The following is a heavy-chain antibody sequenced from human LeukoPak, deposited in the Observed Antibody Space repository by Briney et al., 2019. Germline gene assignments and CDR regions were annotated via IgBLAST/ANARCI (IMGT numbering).Heavy chain of an antibody. CDR1: GGSFSGYY. D-gene: IGHD6-13*01. V-gene: IGHV4-34*01. J-gene: IGHJ5*02. CDR3: APLLKGIAAAGGVWFDP. CDR2: INHSGST. Sequence: SETLSLTCAVYGGSFSGYYWSWIRQPPGKGLEWSGEINHSGSTNYNPSLKSRVTISVDTSKNQFSLKLSSVTAADTAVYYCAPLLKGIAAAGGVWFDPWGQGTLVTVSS.